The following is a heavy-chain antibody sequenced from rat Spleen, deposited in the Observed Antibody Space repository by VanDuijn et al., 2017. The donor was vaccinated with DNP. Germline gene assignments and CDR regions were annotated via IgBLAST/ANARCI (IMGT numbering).Heavy chain of an antibody. J-gene: IGHJ4*01. CDR2: ILYDGSRT. Sequence: EVQLVESGGGLVQPGRSLKLSCAASGFTFSNYGMAWVRQAPKKGLEWVATILYDGSRTYYRDSVKGRFTISRDNAKSTLYLQMDSLRSEDTATYYCATFEGRDAWGRGTSVTVSS. CDR3: ATFEGRDA. V-gene: IGHV5S10*01. D-gene: IGHD1-11*01. CDR1: GFTFSNYG.